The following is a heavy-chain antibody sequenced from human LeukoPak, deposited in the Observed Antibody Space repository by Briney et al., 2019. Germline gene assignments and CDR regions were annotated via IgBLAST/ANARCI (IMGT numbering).Heavy chain of an antibody. J-gene: IGHJ4*02. CDR3: AKDSAGGLGTNFDY. CDR1: GFTFSTSG. V-gene: IGHV3-33*06. CDR2: IWYDGSYK. Sequence: GGSLRLYCAASGFTFSTSGMHWVRQAPGKGLEGVAVIWYDGSYKYYADSVKGRFTISRDNSKDTLYLQMNSLRDEDTAVYYCAKDSAGGLGTNFDYWGQGTLVTVSS. D-gene: IGHD7-27*01.